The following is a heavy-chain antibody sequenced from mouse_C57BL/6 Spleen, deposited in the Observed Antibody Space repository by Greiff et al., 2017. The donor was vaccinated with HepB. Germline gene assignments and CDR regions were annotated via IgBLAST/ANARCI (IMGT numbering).Heavy chain of an antibody. D-gene: IGHD2-4*01. CDR2: IDPANGNT. Sequence: VQLKESVAELVRPGASVKLSCTASGFNFKNTYMHWVKQRPEQGLEWIGRIDPANGNTKYAPKFQGKATITADTSSNTAYLQLSSLTSEDTAIYYCARNDYDVWFAYWGQGTLVTVSA. V-gene: IGHV14-3*01. CDR3: ARNDYDVWFAY. CDR1: GFNFKNTY. J-gene: IGHJ3*01.